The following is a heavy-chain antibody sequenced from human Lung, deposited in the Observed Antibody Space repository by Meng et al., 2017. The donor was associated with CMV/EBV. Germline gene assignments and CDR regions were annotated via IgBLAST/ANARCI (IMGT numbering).Heavy chain of an antibody. Sequence: ESXKISXAASGFSFSSYWMSWVRQAPGKGLEWVANIKYDGSEKHYADSVKGRFTISRDDAKNSLHLQMKSLRAEDTAVYYCARDNYDLWGGYYGMDVWGQGTXVTVSS. CDR1: GFSFSSYW. CDR2: IKYDGSEK. D-gene: IGHD3-3*01. J-gene: IGHJ6*02. CDR3: ARDNYDLWGGYYGMDV. V-gene: IGHV3-7*01.